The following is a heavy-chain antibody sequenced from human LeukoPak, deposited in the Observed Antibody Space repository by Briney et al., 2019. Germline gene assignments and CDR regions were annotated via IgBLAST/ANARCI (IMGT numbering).Heavy chain of an antibody. J-gene: IGHJ4*02. CDR3: ARDNRRLLQPFDY. V-gene: IGHV1-69*05. Sequence: ASVKVSCKASGGTFSSYAISLVRQARGPGLEWMGRIIPIFGTANYAQKFQGRVTITTDESTSTAYMELSSLRSEDTAVYYCARDNRRLLQPFDYWGQGTLVTVSS. CDR2: IIPIFGTA. D-gene: IGHD1-26*01. CDR1: GGTFSSYA.